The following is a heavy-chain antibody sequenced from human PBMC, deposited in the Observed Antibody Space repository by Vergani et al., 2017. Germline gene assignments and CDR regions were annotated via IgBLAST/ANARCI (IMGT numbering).Heavy chain of an antibody. J-gene: IGHJ5*02. CDR2: IYYSGST. CDR1: GGSISSSSYY. Sequence: QLQLQESGPGLVKPSETLSLTCTVSGGSISSSSYYWGWIRQPPGKGLEWIGSIYYSGSTYYNPSLKSRVTISVDTSKNQFSLKLSSVTAADTAVYYCARVFFPARFDPWGQGTLVTVSS. V-gene: IGHV4-39*07. D-gene: IGHD2-2*01. CDR3: ARVFFPARFDP.